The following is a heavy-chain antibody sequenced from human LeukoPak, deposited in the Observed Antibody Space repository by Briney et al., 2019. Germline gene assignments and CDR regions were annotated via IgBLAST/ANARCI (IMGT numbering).Heavy chain of an antibody. Sequence: SVSVSCKASGFTSTSSAVQWVRQARGQRREWIGWIVVGSGNTNYAQKFQERVTITRDMSTSTAYMELSSLRSEDTAVYYCAADPTARVYYYYGMDVWGKGTTVTVSS. CDR3: AADPTARVYYYYGMDV. CDR1: GFTSTSSA. D-gene: IGHD4-17*01. CDR2: IVVGSGNT. J-gene: IGHJ6*04. V-gene: IGHV1-58*01.